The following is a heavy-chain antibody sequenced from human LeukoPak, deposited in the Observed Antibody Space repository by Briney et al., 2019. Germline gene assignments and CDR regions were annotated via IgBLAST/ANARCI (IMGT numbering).Heavy chain of an antibody. CDR3: ARGPDVLYYYYMDV. D-gene: IGHD2-8*01. CDR1: GYTFSSYH. CDR2: MNPNSGNT. Sequence: ASVKVSCKASGYTFSSYHINWVRQATGQGLEWMGWMNPNSGNTGYAQKFQGRVTMTRNTSITTAYMELSSPRSEDTAVYYCARGPDVLYYYYMDVWGKGTAVTVSS. V-gene: IGHV1-8*01. J-gene: IGHJ6*03.